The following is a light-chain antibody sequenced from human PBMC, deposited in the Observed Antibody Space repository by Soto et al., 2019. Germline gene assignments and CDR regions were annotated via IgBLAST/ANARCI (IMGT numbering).Light chain of an antibody. CDR1: SSNIGSHT. Sequence: QSVLTQPPSASGTPGQRVTISCSGGSSNIGSHTVNWYQHLPGTAPKLLIYSNNQRPSGVPDRFAGPGSVTSAALAIGGLQAVDEAAYNCAAWRASLNGPVFGGGSQLAV. J-gene: IGLJ2*01. CDR3: AAWRASLNGPV. CDR2: SNN. V-gene: IGLV1-44*01.